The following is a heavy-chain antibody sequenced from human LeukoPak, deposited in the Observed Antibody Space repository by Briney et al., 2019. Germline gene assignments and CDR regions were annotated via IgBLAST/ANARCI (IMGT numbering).Heavy chain of an antibody. CDR3: ARGVGYCSSTSCPWFDP. CDR1: GGSFSGYY. J-gene: IGHJ5*02. V-gene: IGHV4-34*01. D-gene: IGHD2-2*01. Sequence: SETLSLTCAVYGGSFSGYYWSWLRQPPGKGLEWIGEINHSGSTNYNPSLKSRVTIAVDTSKNQFSLKLSSVTAADTAVYYCARGVGYCSSTSCPWFDPWGQGTLVTVSS. CDR2: INHSGST.